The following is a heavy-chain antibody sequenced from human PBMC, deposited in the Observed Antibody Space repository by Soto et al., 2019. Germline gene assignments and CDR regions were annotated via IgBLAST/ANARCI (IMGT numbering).Heavy chain of an antibody. J-gene: IGHJ3*02. CDR1: GFTFSSYA. Sequence: GGSLRLSCAASGFTFSSYAMSWVRQAPGKGLEWVSAISGSGGSTYYADSVKGRFTISRDNSKNTLYLQMNSLRAEDTAVYYCAKDDYGLGMMRDAFDIWGQGTMVTVSS. CDR3: AKDDYGLGMMRDAFDI. D-gene: IGHD4-17*01. V-gene: IGHV3-23*01. CDR2: ISGSGGST.